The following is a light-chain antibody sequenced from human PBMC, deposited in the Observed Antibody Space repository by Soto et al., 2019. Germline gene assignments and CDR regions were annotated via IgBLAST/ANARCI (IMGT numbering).Light chain of an antibody. CDR2: GAS. V-gene: IGKV3-20*01. CDR1: QSVAANY. J-gene: IGKJ3*01. Sequence: EVVLTQSPGTLSLSPGERATLSCRASQSVAANYLAWYQQERGQAPRLLIYGASSRATGIPDRFSGSGSGTDFTLTISRLEPDDFSVYYCHQYVNAPLTFGPGTKVDIK. CDR3: HQYVNAPLT.